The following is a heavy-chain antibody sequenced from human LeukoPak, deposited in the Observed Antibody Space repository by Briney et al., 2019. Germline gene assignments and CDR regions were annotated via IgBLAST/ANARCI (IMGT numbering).Heavy chain of an antibody. J-gene: IGHJ4*02. V-gene: IGHV3-23*01. CDR1: GFTFSSYA. D-gene: IGHD3-22*01. CDR3: ARGVYDSSGYYQY. Sequence: GGSLRLSCAASGFTFSSYAMGWVRQAPGKGLEWVSAISGSGGSTYYADSVKGRFTISRDNGKSSLYLQMNSLRAEDTAVYYCARGVYDSSGYYQYWGQGTLVTVSS. CDR2: ISGSGGST.